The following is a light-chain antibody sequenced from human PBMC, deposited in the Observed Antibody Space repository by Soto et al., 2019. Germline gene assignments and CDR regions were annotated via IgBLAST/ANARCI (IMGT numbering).Light chain of an antibody. Sequence: EIVMTQSPATLSVSPGERATLSCRASQSVSSSLAGFQQKPGQPPRLLIYAASARATGIAARLSGSGSGTEFTLTISSLQSEDFAVYYCLQHKSWPFTFGQGTKLELK. CDR2: AAS. J-gene: IGKJ2*01. V-gene: IGKV3-15*01. CDR3: LQHKSWPFT. CDR1: QSVSSS.